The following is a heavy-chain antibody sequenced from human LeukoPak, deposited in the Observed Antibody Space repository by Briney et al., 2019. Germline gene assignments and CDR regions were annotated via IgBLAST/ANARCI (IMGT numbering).Heavy chain of an antibody. CDR2: INPTGGST. CDR3: VRTAARRFDY. CDR1: GYTFPSYF. V-gene: IGHV1-46*01. Sequence: ASVKVSCKASGYTFPSYFMHWVRQAPGQGLEWMGIINPTGGSTTYAQKFQGRVTMTRDTSTSTVYMELSSLRSDDTAVYYCVRTAARRFDYWGQGTLVTVSS. J-gene: IGHJ4*02. D-gene: IGHD6-6*01.